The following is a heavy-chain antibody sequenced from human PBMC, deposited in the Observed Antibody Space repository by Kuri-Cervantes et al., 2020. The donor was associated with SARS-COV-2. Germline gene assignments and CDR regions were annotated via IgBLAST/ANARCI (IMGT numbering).Heavy chain of an antibody. CDR1: GFTFSSYS. CDR2: ISSSSSYI. D-gene: IGHD6-13*01. V-gene: IGHV3-21*01. CDR3: ASEYRIAAAGMSFDY. Sequence: GGSLKISCAASGFTFSSYSMNWVRQAPGKGLEWVSSISSSSSYIYYADSVKGRFTISRDNAKNSLYLQMNSLRAEDTAVYYCASEYRIAAAGMSFDYWGQGTLVTVSS. J-gene: IGHJ4*02.